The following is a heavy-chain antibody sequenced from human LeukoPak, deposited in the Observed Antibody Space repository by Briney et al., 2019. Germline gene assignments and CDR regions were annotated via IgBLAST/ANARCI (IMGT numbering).Heavy chain of an antibody. CDR3: ARDRIGIVGTFDY. D-gene: IGHD2/OR15-2a*01. V-gene: IGHV3-7*01. CDR1: GFTFSSYW. CDR2: IKQDGSEK. Sequence: GGSLRLSCAASGFTFSSYWMSWVRQAPGKGLEWVANIKQDGSEKYYVDSVKGRFTISRDNAKNSPYLQMNSLRAEDTAVYYCARDRIGIVGTFDYWGQGTLVTVSS. J-gene: IGHJ4*02.